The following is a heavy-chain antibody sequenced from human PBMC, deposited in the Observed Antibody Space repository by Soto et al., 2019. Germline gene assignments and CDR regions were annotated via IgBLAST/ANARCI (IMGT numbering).Heavy chain of an antibody. CDR1: GYSFTIYW. Sequence: PGESLKISCKGSGYSFTIYWIGWVRQMPGKGLEWMGIIYPGDSDTRYSPSFQGQVTISADKSISTAYLQWSSLKASDTAMYYCAXLRGYYDFWSGYSYGMDVWGQGTTVTVS. V-gene: IGHV5-51*01. D-gene: IGHD3-3*01. CDR2: IYPGDSDT. J-gene: IGHJ6*02. CDR3: AXLRGYYDFWSGYSYGMDV.